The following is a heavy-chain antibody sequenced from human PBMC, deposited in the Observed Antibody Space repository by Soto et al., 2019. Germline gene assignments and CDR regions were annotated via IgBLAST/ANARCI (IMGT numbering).Heavy chain of an antibody. CDR2: ISAAGDP. Sequence: EVQLVESGGGLVQPGGSLRLSCEASGFTFRNYDMHWVRPGPGKGLEWVSGISAAGDPDYADSVEGRFTISRENAQNSFFLQMNSLSVGDTAVYYCARTDRDFYGLDVWGQGTTVIVSS. J-gene: IGHJ6*02. CDR3: ARTDRDFYGLDV. V-gene: IGHV3-13*05. CDR1: GFTFRNYD. D-gene: IGHD1-1*01.